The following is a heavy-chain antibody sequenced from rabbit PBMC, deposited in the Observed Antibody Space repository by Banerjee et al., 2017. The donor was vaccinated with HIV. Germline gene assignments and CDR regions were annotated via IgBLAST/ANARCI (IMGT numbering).Heavy chain of an antibody. CDR2: IDAGSSGST. J-gene: IGHJ4*01. D-gene: IGHD1-1*01. CDR1: GFSFSSSYW. CDR3: ARGASSSGYYTHYFNL. Sequence: QEQLEESGGDLVKPEGSLTLTCTASGFSFSSSYWICWVRQAPGKGLEWIACIDAGSSGSTYYASWAKGRFTISKTSSTTVTLQMTSLTAADTATYFCARGASSSGYYTHYFNLWGPGTLVTVS. V-gene: IGHV1S45*01.